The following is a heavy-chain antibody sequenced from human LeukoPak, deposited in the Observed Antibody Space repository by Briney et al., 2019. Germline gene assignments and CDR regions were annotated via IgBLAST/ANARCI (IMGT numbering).Heavy chain of an antibody. CDR3: TRLLKYSGSYYCDY. J-gene: IGHJ4*02. Sequence: PSETLSLTCTVSGGSISSNRHYWGWIRQPPGKGLEWIGNIYYGGSTYYNPSLKSRVTISVDTSKNQFSLKLSSVTAADTAVYYCTRLLKYSGSYYCDYWDQGSLVTVSS. CDR2: IYYGGST. V-gene: IGHV4-39*01. CDR1: GGSISSNRHY. D-gene: IGHD1-26*01.